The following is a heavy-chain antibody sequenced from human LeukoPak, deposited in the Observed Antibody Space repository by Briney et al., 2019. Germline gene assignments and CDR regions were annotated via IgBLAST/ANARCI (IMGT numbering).Heavy chain of an antibody. CDR3: AREDGRDFDH. D-gene: IGHD1-14*01. Sequence: SETLSLTCAVSGDXINSNYCWSWVRQPPGKVLEWIGEIYHSGSINYNPSLKSRVTISVDKSKNQFSLKLSSVTAADTAVYYCAREDGRDFDHWGQGTLVAVSS. CDR1: GDXINSNYC. CDR2: IYHSGSI. V-gene: IGHV4-4*02. J-gene: IGHJ4*02.